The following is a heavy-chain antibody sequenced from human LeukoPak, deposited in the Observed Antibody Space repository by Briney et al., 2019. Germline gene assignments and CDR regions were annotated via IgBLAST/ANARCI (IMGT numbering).Heavy chain of an antibody. CDR3: ARPYGRDY. CDR2: ISYDGSNK. D-gene: IGHD4-17*01. J-gene: IGHJ4*02. Sequence: SGGSLRLSCAASGFTFSSYAMHWVRQAPGKGLEWVAVISYDGSNKYYADSVKGRFTISRDNSKNTLYLQMNSLRAEDTAVYYYARPYGRDYWGQGTLVTVSS. CDR1: GFTFSSYA. V-gene: IGHV3-30-3*01.